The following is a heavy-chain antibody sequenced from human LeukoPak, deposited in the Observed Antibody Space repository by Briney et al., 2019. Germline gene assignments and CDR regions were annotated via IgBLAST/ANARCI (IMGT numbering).Heavy chain of an antibody. V-gene: IGHV4-59*08. CDR3: ARQLDY. CDR1: GGSITSNY. J-gene: IGHJ4*02. Sequence: SETLSLTCTVSGGSITSNYWSWIRQPPGKGLEWIGYINYSGTTYYNPSLKSRVTISVDTSKKQFSLKLSSVTAADTAVYYCARQLDYWGQGTLVTVSS. CDR2: INYSGTT.